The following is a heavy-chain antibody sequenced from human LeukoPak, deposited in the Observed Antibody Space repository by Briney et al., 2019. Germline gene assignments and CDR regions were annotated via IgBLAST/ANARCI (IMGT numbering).Heavy chain of an antibody. J-gene: IGHJ2*01. Sequence: SETLSLTCAVSGYSISSGHYWGWIRQPPGKGLEWIGSIFHSGITYYNPSLQSRVTISVDTSNNHFSLRLTSVTAADTAVYFCARHFHRRNFALWGRGTLVTVSS. V-gene: IGHV4-38-2*01. D-gene: IGHD3-3*02. CDR2: IFHSGIT. CDR1: GYSISSGHY. CDR3: ARHFHRRNFAL.